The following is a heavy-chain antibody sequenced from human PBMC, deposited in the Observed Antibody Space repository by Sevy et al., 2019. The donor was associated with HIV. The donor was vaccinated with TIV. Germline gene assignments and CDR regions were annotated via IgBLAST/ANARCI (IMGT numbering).Heavy chain of an antibody. J-gene: IGHJ4*02. D-gene: IGHD2-2*01. V-gene: IGHV3-30*04. CDR3: ARDRGAVVVVPAAMI. CDR1: GFTFSSYA. Sequence: GGSLRLSCAASGFTFSSYAMHWVRQAPGKGLERVTVISYDGSDKYYADSVKGRFTISRDNSKNTLYLQMNSLRTEDTAVYYCARDRGAVVVVPAAMIWGQGTLVTVSS. CDR2: ISYDGSDK.